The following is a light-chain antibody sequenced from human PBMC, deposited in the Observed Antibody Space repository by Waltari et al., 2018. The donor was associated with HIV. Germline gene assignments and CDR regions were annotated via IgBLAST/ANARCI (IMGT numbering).Light chain of an antibody. Sequence: DIQMTQSPSFLSASVGDKVTITCQASQDIRHYLNWYQKKAGKAPKLLIYDASKLQTGVPSRFSGSDSGTDLTLTITSLQSEDIGTYYCQQYNDFPLTFGGGTRVEIK. CDR1: QDIRHY. J-gene: IGKJ4*01. CDR2: DAS. CDR3: QQYNDFPLT. V-gene: IGKV1-33*01.